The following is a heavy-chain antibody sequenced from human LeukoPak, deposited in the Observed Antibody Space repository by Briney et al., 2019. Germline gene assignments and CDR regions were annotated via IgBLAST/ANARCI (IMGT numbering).Heavy chain of an antibody. CDR2: INPKSGGT. J-gene: IGHJ3*02. V-gene: IGHV1-2*02. CDR3: ARDTTKRGDAFDI. CDR1: GYSFTGHY. Sequence: ASVKVSCKASGYSFTGHYMHWVRQAPGQGLEWMGWINPKSGGTNYAQKFQGRVTMTRDTSISTAYMDMSSLRSDDTAVYYCARDTTKRGDAFDIWGQGTMVTVSS. D-gene: IGHD1-14*01.